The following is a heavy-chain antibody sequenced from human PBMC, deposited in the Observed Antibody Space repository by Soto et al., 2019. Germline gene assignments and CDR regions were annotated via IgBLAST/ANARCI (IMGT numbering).Heavy chain of an antibody. Sequence: GGSLRLSCAASGFTFSSYSMNWVRQAPGKGLEWVSSISSSSSYIYYADSVKGRFTISRDNAKNSLYLQMNSLRAEDTAVYYCARDLTSGYDWSDAFDIWGQGTMVTVSS. V-gene: IGHV3-21*01. J-gene: IGHJ3*02. D-gene: IGHD5-12*01. CDR3: ARDLTSGYDWSDAFDI. CDR1: GFTFSSYS. CDR2: ISSSSSYI.